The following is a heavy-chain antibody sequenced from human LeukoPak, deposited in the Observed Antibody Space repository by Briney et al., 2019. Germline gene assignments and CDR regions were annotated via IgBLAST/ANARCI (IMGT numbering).Heavy chain of an antibody. V-gene: IGHV3-21*01. CDR2: ISSSSSYI. D-gene: IGHD6-19*01. Sequence: GGSLRLSCAASGFTFSSYSMNWVRQAPGKGLEWVSSISSSSSYIYYADSVKGRFTISRDNAKNSLYLQMNSLRAEDTAVYYCARERGVRGSGWYTVDYWGQGTLVTVSS. CDR1: GFTFSSYS. J-gene: IGHJ4*02. CDR3: ARERGVRGSGWYTVDY.